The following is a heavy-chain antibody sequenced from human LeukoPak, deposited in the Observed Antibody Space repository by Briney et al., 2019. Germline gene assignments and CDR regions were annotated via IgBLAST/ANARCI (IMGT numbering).Heavy chain of an antibody. CDR2: ISGSGGST. V-gene: IGHV3-23*01. J-gene: IGHJ4*02. CDR1: GFTFSSYA. Sequence: GGSLRLSCAASGFTFSSYAMSWVRQAPGKGLEWVSAISGSGGSTYYADSVKGRFTISRDNSKNTLYLQMNSLRAEDTAVYYCAKRRGKEDTYGPTPDYWGQGTLVTVSS. D-gene: IGHD4-17*01. CDR3: AKRRGKEDTYGPTPDY.